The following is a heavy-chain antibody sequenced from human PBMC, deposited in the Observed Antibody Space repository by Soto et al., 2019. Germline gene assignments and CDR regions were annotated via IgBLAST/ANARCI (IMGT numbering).Heavy chain of an antibody. CDR1: GYTFTSYA. D-gene: IGHD5-18*01. Sequence: QVQLVQSGAEVKKPGASVKVSCKASGYTFTSYAMHWVRQAPGQRLEWMGWINAGNGNTKYSQKFQGRVTITRDTSASTAYMELSSLRSEDTAVYYCARGLNGYLYYFDYWGHGTLVTVSS. V-gene: IGHV1-3*01. J-gene: IGHJ4*01. CDR3: ARGLNGYLYYFDY. CDR2: INAGNGNT.